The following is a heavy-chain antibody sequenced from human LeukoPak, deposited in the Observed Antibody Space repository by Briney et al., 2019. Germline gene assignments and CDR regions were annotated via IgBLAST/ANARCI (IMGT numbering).Heavy chain of an antibody. CDR2: INHGGST. CDR3: TAASGSYWYFDL. J-gene: IGHJ2*01. V-gene: IGHV4-34*01. CDR1: VGSFSGYY. D-gene: IGHD6-13*01. Sequence: SETLSLTCAVYVGSFSGYYWSWIRQPPGKGLEWIGEINHGGSTNYNPSLKSRVTISVDTSKNQFSLRLSSVTAADTAVYYCTAASGSYWYFDLWGRGTLVTVSS.